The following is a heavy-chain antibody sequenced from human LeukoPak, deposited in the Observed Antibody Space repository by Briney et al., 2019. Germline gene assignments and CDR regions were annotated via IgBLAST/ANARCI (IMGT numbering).Heavy chain of an antibody. D-gene: IGHD4-17*01. CDR1: GYSISSGYY. Sequence: PSETLSLTCTVPGYSISSGYYWGWIRQPPGKGLEWVGYIYYSGSTYYNPSLESRVTMSIDTSKNQFSLKLSSVTAADTAVYYCARESPRDYGDFVGGFDSWGQGTLVTVSS. J-gene: IGHJ4*02. V-gene: IGHV4-30-4*08. CDR2: IYYSGST. CDR3: ARESPRDYGDFVGGFDS.